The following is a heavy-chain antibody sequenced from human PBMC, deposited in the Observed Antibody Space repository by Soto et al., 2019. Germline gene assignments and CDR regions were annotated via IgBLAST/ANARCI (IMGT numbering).Heavy chain of an antibody. J-gene: IGHJ6*02. CDR2: FHPGESDT. Sequence: PGESLKISCESHGYSFTTYCITWVLQKPGKGLEWVGSFHPGESDTRYSPSFQGQVTISADRSLATAYLQWSSLQAADTAIYYCARHEATYYNFYGMDVWGQGTTVTVSS. CDR1: GYSFTTYC. CDR3: ARHEATYYNFYGMDV. V-gene: IGHV5-51*01.